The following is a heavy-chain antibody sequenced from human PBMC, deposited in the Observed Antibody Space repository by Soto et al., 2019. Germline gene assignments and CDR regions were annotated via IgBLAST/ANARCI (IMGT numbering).Heavy chain of an antibody. CDR1: GFTFSSYS. J-gene: IGHJ4*02. V-gene: IGHV3-48*02. Sequence: EVQLVESGGGLVQPGGSLRLSCAASGFTFSSYSMNWVRQAPGKGLEWLSYISSSISTMHYADSVKGRFTISRDNAKNSLYLQINSLRDEDPAVYYCAREVRAAAVADLDYWGQGTLVMVSS. CDR3: AREVRAAAVADLDY. D-gene: IGHD6-13*01. CDR2: ISSSISTM.